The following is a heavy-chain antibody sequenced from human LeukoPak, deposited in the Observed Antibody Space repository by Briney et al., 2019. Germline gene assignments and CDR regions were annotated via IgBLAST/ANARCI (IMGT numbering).Heavy chain of an antibody. CDR1: GFTFSSYW. V-gene: IGHV3-7*01. J-gene: IGHJ6*04. Sequence: PGGSLRLSCAASGFTFSSYWMSWVRQAPGKGLEWVANIKQDGSEKYYVDSVKGRFTISRDNSKNTLYLQMNSLRAEDTAVYYCARDRVVPAAYYYYYGMDVWGKGTTVTVSS. CDR2: IKQDGSEK. D-gene: IGHD2-2*01. CDR3: ARDRVVPAAYYYYYGMDV.